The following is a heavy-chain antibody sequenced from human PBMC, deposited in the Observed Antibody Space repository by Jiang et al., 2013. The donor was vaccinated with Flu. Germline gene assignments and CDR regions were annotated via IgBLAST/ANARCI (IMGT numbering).Heavy chain of an antibody. CDR2: IYPGDSDT. CDR3: ARHSAYPLVGATNYFDY. J-gene: IGHJ4*02. CDR1: GYSFTSYW. Sequence: GAEVKKPGESLKISCKGSGYSFTSYWIGWVRQMPGKGLEWMGIIYPGDSDTRYSPSFQGQVTISADKSISTAYLQWSSLKASDTAMYYCARHSAYPLVGATNYFDYWGQGTLVTVSS. V-gene: IGHV5-51*01. D-gene: IGHD1-26*01.